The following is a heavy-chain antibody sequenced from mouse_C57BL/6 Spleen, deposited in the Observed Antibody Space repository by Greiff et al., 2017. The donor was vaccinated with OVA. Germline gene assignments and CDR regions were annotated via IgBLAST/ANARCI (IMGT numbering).Heavy chain of an antibody. J-gene: IGHJ2*01. Sequence: QVQLKQPGAELVMPGASVKLSCKASGYTFTSYWMHWVQQRPGQGLEWIGEIDPSDSYTNYNQKFKGKSTLTVDKSSSTAYMQLSSLTSEDSAVYYCARSYRDYGLYFDYWGQGTTLTVSS. CDR2: IDPSDSYT. CDR1: GYTFTSYW. CDR3: ARSYRDYGLYFDY. D-gene: IGHD1-1*01. V-gene: IGHV1-69*01.